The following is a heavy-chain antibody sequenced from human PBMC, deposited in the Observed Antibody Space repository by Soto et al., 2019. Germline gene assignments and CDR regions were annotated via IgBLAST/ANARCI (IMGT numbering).Heavy chain of an antibody. CDR1: GGSVSSGNYY. Sequence: PSETLSLTCTVSGGSVSSGNYYWSWIRQPPGKGLEWIGEINHSGSTNYNPSLKSRVTISVDTSKNQFSLKLSSVTAADTAVYYCARGAIPRGRYYYYYGMDVWGQGTTVTVSS. CDR2: INHSGST. J-gene: IGHJ6*02. D-gene: IGHD2-2*02. V-gene: IGHV4-39*07. CDR3: ARGAIPRGRYYYYYGMDV.